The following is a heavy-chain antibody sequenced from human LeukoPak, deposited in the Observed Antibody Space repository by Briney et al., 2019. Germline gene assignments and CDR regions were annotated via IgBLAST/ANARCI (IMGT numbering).Heavy chain of an antibody. V-gene: IGHV3-23*01. CDR3: AKGIVGANKAFDI. CDR1: GFPSSSYA. J-gene: IGHJ3*02. CDR2: ISGSGGST. Sequence: GGSPRLSCAASGFPSSSYALSWVRQAPGKGLDWVSAISGSGGSTYYADSVKGRFTISRDNSKNTLYLQMNSLRAEDTAVYYCAKGIVGANKAFDIWGQGTMVTVSS. D-gene: IGHD1-26*01.